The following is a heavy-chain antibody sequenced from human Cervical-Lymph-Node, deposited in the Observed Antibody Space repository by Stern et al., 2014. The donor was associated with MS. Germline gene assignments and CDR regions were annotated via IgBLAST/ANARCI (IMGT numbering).Heavy chain of an antibody. D-gene: IGHD3-10*01. CDR1: GFSIRSADYA. V-gene: IGHV4-31*03. J-gene: IGHJ6*02. Sequence: QLQLQESGPGLVKPSQTLSLTCTVAGFSIRSADYACSWVRQRPGTGLEWIGYIYNSGSTDYNPSLKSRVTISLDMSKNQFSLKLTSVTVADTAVYYCARDRGKSSDGMDVWGQGTTVTVSS. CDR2: IYNSGST. CDR3: ARDRGKSSDGMDV.